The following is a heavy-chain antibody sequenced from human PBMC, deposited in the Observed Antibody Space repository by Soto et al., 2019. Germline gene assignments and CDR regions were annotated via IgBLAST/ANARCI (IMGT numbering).Heavy chain of an antibody. J-gene: IGHJ4*02. Sequence: QVQLRESGPGLVKPSQTLSLTCTVSGGSISSGGYYWSWIRQHPGKGLEWIGYIFYSGSTSYNPSLRSRVTISVGTSKNQFSLKLSSVTAADTAVYYCAREETTMMGFDYWGQGTLVTVSA. CDR3: AREETTMMGFDY. V-gene: IGHV4-31*03. D-gene: IGHD4-17*01. CDR2: IFYSGST. CDR1: GGSISSGGYY.